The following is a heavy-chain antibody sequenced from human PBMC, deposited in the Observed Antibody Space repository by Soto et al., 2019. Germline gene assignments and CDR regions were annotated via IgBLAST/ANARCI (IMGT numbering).Heavy chain of an antibody. D-gene: IGHD6-6*01. J-gene: IGHJ5*02. Sequence: SETLALACAVSGYSISSGYYWGWIRQRPGKELEWIGSIYHSGSTYYNPSLKSRVTISVDTSKNQFALKLSSVTAADTAVYYCASIWDSSSWGWFDPWGQGTLVTVS. CDR1: GYSISSGYY. V-gene: IGHV4-38-2*01. CDR3: ASIWDSSSWGWFDP. CDR2: IYHSGST.